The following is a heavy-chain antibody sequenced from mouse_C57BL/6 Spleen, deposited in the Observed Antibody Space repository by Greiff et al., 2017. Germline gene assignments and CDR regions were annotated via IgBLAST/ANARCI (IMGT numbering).Heavy chain of an antibody. Sequence: VQPQQSGPELVKPGASVKISCKASVHAFSSSWMNWVKPRPGKGLEWIGRIYPGDGDTNYNGRFKGKATLTADKSSSTAYMRLSGMTSEDSAVYFCARSDSSGYSWYACRAQGTRDTVSA. V-gene: IGHV1-82*01. CDR2: IYPGDGDT. CDR3: ARSDSSGYSWYAC. D-gene: IGHD3-2*02. J-gene: IGHJ3*01. CDR1: VHAFSSSW.